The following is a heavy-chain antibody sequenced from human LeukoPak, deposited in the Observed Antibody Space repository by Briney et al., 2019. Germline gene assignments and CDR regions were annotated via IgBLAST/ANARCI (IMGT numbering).Heavy chain of an antibody. CDR2: INSDGSTT. CDR1: GFTFSSHW. D-gene: IGHD4-17*01. V-gene: IGHV3-74*01. CDR3: ARSTTHPYYNYMDV. J-gene: IGHJ6*03. Sequence: GGSLRLSCVASGFTFSSHWMHWVRQAPGEGLVWVSRINSDGSTTTYADSVKGRFTISRDNAKNTLYLQMNSLRVEDTAVYYCARSTTHPYYNYMDVWGKGTTVTLSS.